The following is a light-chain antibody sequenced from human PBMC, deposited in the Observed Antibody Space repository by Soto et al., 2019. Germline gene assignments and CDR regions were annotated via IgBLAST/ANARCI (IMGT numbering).Light chain of an antibody. J-gene: IGLJ3*02. CDR1: SGDVGAHNY. V-gene: IGLV2-8*01. Sequence: QSALTQPPSASGSPGQSVTISCTGTSGDVGAHNYVSWYQQHPGKAPELIIYEVSERPSGVPDRFSGSKSGNTASLTVSGLQAEDEADYYCSSAAGNTYWVFGGGTKLTVL. CDR3: SSAAGNTYWV. CDR2: EVS.